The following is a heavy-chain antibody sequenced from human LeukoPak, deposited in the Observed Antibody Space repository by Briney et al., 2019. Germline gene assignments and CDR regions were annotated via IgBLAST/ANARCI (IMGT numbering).Heavy chain of an antibody. D-gene: IGHD3-10*01. CDR2: ISSSSSYI. Sequence: GGSLRLSCAASGFTFSSYSMNWVRQAPGKGLEWVSSISSSSSYIYYADSVKGRFTISRDNAKNSLYLQMNSLRAEDTAVYYCASWGSYYYGSGSYYPWGQGTLVSVSS. J-gene: IGHJ5*02. CDR3: ASWGSYYYGSGSYYP. V-gene: IGHV3-21*01. CDR1: GFTFSSYS.